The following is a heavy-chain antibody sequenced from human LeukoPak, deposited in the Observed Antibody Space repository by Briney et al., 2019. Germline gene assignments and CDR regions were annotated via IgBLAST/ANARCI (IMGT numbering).Heavy chain of an antibody. D-gene: IGHD3-10*01. Sequence: GGSLRLSCAASGFTFSSYAMHWVRQAPGKGLEWVAVISYDGSNKYYADSVKGRFTISRDNSKVTVYVQLDSLRPEDTAVYYGARDTKYDDSGSYLGYWGQGTMVTASS. J-gene: IGHJ4*02. CDR1: GFTFSSYA. CDR2: ISYDGSNK. V-gene: IGHV3-30*04. CDR3: ARDTKYDDSGSYLGY.